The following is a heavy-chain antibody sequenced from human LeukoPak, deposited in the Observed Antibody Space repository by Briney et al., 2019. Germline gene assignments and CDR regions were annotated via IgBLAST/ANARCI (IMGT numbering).Heavy chain of an antibody. CDR3: ARSGVGYFYDNTGYYPLDY. V-gene: IGHV1-18*01. D-gene: IGHD3-22*01. CDR1: GYTFTNYC. CDR2: ISAYTGNT. J-gene: IGHJ4*02. Sequence: ASVKVSCKASGYTFTNYCISWVRQAPGQGLEWMGWISAYTGNTNYAQNFQGRVTMTTDTSTSTAFMELRSLRSDDTAVYYCARSGVGYFYDNTGYYPLDYWGQGTLVTVSS.